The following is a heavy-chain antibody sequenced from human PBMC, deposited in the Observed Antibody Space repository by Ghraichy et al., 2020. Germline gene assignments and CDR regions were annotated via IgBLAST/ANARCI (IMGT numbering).Heavy chain of an antibody. V-gene: IGHV4-39*01. CDR1: GGSISSSSYY. Sequence: SETLSLTCSVSGGSISSSSYYWAWIRQPPGKGLEWIATIYFTGVTYYSPSLKSRVTISMDTSKNQFSLKLNSVTATDTAVYYCARQSGDSFYCGGDCSTPNFDFWGQGTLVTVSS. CDR3: ARQSGDSFYCGGDCSTPNFDF. CDR2: IYFTGVT. J-gene: IGHJ4*02. D-gene: IGHD2-21*02.